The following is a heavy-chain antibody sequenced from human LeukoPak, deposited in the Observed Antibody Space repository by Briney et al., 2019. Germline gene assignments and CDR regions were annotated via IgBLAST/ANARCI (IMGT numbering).Heavy chain of an antibody. CDR3: ARRYYDSRQPRKNWFDP. CDR2: INHSGST. CDR1: GGSISSNNYY. Sequence: SETLSLTCTVSGGSISSNNYYWGWIRQPPGKGLEWIGEINHSGSTNYNPSLKSRVTISVDTSKNQFSLKLSSVTAADTAVYYCARRYYDSRQPRKNWFDPWGQGTLVTVSS. J-gene: IGHJ5*02. V-gene: IGHV4-39*07. D-gene: IGHD3-22*01.